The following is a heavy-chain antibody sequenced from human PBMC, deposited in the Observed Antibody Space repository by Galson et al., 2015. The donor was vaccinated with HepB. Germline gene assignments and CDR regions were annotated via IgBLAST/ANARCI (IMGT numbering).Heavy chain of an antibody. CDR3: ARGGVVRGHSSYFDP. D-gene: IGHD2-15*01. CDR2: INHSGTI. CDR1: GGSFSDYY. V-gene: IGHV4-34*01. Sequence: SETLSLTCAVNGGSFSDYYWTWIRQPPGKGLEWVAEINHSGTINYNSSLKSRLTISMDTSKNQFSLKLRSLTAADTALYFCARGGVVRGHSSYFDPWGRGTPVTVRS. J-gene: IGHJ5*02.